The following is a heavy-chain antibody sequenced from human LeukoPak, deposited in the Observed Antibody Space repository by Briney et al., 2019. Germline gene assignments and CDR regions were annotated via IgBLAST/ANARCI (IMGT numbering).Heavy chain of an antibody. D-gene: IGHD3-10*01. CDR3: AREMSGSNDALDI. CDR1: GFTLSTYD. J-gene: IGHJ3*02. Sequence: PGGSLRLSCAASGFTLSTYDMPWVRQPTGEGLEWVSIIYRAGDTYYPGSVKGRFTISRDNAKNSLYLQMNSLRAEDTAVYYCAREMSGSNDALDIWGQGTMVTVSS. CDR2: IYRAGDT. V-gene: IGHV3-13*01.